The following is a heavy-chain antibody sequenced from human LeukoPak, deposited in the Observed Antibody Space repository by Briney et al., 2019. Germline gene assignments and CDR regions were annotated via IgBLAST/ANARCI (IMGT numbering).Heavy chain of an antibody. D-gene: IGHD5-24*01. CDR3: ARERDGRFFDY. CDR2: INQEGSEK. Sequence: PGGSLRLSCAVSGLTFRSYWMSWVRQAPGKGLEWVANINQEGSEKYFVDSVKGRFTISRDNAKNSLHLQMNNLRAEDTAVYYCARERDGRFFDYWGQGTLVTVSS. J-gene: IGHJ4*02. V-gene: IGHV3-7*01. CDR1: GLTFRSYW.